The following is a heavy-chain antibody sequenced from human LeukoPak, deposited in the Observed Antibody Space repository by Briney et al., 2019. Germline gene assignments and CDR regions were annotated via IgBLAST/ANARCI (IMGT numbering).Heavy chain of an antibody. Sequence: GESLKISCKGSGYSFTTYWIGWVRQMPGKGLEWMGIIFPGDSDTRYSPTFQGQVTISADKSISTAYLQWSSLKASDTAMYYCARHSSSWYLATDYWGQGTLVTVSS. CDR2: IFPGDSDT. D-gene: IGHD6-13*01. V-gene: IGHV5-51*01. J-gene: IGHJ4*02. CDR3: ARHSSSWYLATDY. CDR1: GYSFTTYW.